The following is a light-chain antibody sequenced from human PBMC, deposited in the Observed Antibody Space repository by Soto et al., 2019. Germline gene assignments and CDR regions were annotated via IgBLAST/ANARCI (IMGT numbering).Light chain of an antibody. CDR1: SSDVGGYNY. V-gene: IGLV2-8*01. CDR3: NSYAGTSNV. Sequence: QSALTQPPSASGSPGQSVTISCTGTSSDVGGYNYVSWFQQYPGKAPKLIIYEVSERPSGVPHRFSGSKSGNTASLTISGLQAEDEADYYCNSYAGTSNVFGTGTKLTVL. CDR2: EVS. J-gene: IGLJ1*01.